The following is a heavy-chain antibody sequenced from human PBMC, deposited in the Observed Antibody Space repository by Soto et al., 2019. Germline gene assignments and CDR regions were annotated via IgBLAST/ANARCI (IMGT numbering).Heavy chain of an antibody. V-gene: IGHV5-10-1*01. CDR2: IDPSDSYT. CDR3: ARHSYGLPFDY. Sequence: GEALKISGEGSGYSVSSYWISWVRQMPGKGLEWMGRIDPSDSYTNYSPSFQGHVTISADKSISTAYLQWSSLKASDTAMYYCARHSYGLPFDYWGQGTLVTVSS. CDR1: GYSVSSYW. D-gene: IGHD5-18*01. J-gene: IGHJ4*02.